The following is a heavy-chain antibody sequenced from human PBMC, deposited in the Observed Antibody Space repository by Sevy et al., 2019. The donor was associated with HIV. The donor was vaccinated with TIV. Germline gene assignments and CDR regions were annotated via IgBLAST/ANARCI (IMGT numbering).Heavy chain of an antibody. V-gene: IGHV5-51*01. CDR1: GYSFTSYW. Sequence: GESLKISCKGSGYSFTSYWIGWVRQMPGKGLEWMGINYPGDSDTRYSPSFQGQVTISADKSISTAYLQWSSLKASDTAMYYCARRITMVRGVAYYFDYWGQGTLVTVSS. J-gene: IGHJ4*02. CDR2: NYPGDSDT. CDR3: ARRITMVRGVAYYFDY. D-gene: IGHD3-10*01.